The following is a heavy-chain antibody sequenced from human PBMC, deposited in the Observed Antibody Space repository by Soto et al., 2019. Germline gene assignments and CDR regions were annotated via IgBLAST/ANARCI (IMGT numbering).Heavy chain of an antibody. CDR2: IVVGSGNT. J-gene: IGHJ3*01. D-gene: IGHD5-12*01. CDR3: AADSFSPPVYDLDAFYF. V-gene: IGHV1-58*01. Sequence: SVKVSCKASGFTFTSSAVQWVRQARGQRLEWIGWIVVGSGNTNYAQKFQERVTITRDMSTSTAYMELSSLRSEDTAVYYCAADSFSPPVYDLDAFYFWGQGTMVTVS. CDR1: GFTFTSSA.